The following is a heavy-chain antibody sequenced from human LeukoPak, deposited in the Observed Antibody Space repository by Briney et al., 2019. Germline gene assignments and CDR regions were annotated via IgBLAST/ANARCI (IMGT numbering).Heavy chain of an antibody. CDR3: AKAKGYCSGGTCYYFDY. V-gene: IGHV3-23*01. J-gene: IGHJ4*02. CDR1: GFTFSSYA. D-gene: IGHD2-15*01. CDR2: INNNAVTT. Sequence: GGSLRLSCAASGFTFSSYAMSWVRQAPEKGLEWVSAINNNAVTTYYADPVKGRFTISRDNSKNTLYLQMDSLRAEDTAVYYCAKAKGYCSGGTCYYFDYWGQGTLVTVSS.